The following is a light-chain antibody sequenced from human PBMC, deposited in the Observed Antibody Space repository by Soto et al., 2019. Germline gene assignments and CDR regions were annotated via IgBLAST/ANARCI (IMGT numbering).Light chain of an antibody. CDR3: QHYDTSPIT. CDR2: GAS. V-gene: IGKV3-20*01. J-gene: IGKJ5*01. Sequence: IRLSQSPATLSLSPGERATLSCRASQSVRSSLAWYQQQPGQAPRLLIYGASNRATGIPDRFSGGGSGTDFTLTISRLAPEDFALYYCQHYDTSPITFGQGTRLAIK. CDR1: QSVRSS.